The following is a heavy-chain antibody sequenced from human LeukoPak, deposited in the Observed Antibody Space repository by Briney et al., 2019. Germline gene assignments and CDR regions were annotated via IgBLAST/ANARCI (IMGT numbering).Heavy chain of an antibody. V-gene: IGHV3-23*01. D-gene: IGHD4-11*01. J-gene: IGHJ4*02. CDR2: IISAGNT. CDR1: GFTFSTYA. Sequence: GGSLRLSCAASGFTFSTYAMSWVRQAPGKGLEWVSGIISAGNTYYADSVKGRFTISRDNAKNSLYLQMNSLRAEDTAVYYCASWGATVTTSFWGQGTLVTVSS. CDR3: ASWGATVTTSF.